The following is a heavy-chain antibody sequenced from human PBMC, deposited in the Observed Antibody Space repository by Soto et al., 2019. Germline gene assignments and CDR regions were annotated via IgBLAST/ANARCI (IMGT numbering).Heavy chain of an antibody. D-gene: IGHD3-22*01. Sequence: QITLKESGPTLVKPTQTLTLTCNFSGFSLNSRAVGVHWLRQPPGKALEWLAVIYGDDDKRYNPSVRSVLTITKDTSRNQVVLTVTNVGPVDTATYYCVHRGLLSSGSYYGDSWGQGSLVTVSS. CDR1: GFSLNSRAVG. V-gene: IGHV2-5*02. CDR2: IYGDDDK. J-gene: IGHJ4*02. CDR3: VHRGLLSSGSYYGDS.